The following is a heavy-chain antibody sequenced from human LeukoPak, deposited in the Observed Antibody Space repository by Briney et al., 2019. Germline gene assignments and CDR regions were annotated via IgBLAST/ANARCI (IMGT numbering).Heavy chain of an antibody. CDR2: MNPNSGNT. D-gene: IGHD3-10*01. CDR1: GYTFTSYD. CDR3: ARGTYYYGSGSYHYYYDMDV. V-gene: IGHV1-8*01. Sequence: ASVKLSCNASGYTFTSYDINWVRQATGHGLEWVGWMNPNSGNTGYSQKSQGRVNMTRNISISTAYMELSSLRSEDTAVYYCARGTYYYGSGSYHYYYDMDVWGKGTTVTVSS. J-gene: IGHJ6*03.